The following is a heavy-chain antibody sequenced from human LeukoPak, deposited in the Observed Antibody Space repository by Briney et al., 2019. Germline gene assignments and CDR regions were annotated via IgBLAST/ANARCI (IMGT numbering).Heavy chain of an antibody. CDR3: AKSSTNYYDTSGQIDI. CDR2: ISYDGSTK. D-gene: IGHD3-22*01. Sequence: QSGGSLRLSRAASGFTFSSYGMHWVRQAPGMGLKWVTSISYDGSTKYYADSVKGRFTISRDNSKSTLYLQMNSLRPEDTAVYYCAKSSTNYYDTSGQIDIWGQGTMVTVSS. J-gene: IGHJ3*01. CDR1: GFTFSSYG. V-gene: IGHV3-30*02.